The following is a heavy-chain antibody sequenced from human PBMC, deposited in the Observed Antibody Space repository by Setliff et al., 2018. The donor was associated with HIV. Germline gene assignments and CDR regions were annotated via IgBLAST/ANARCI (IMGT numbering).Heavy chain of an antibody. V-gene: IGHV4-61*02. CDR1: GGSISSGNYY. J-gene: IGHJ6*03. CDR3: ARDRDIVVVPASPQGYYYYMDV. CDR2: IYSSGST. D-gene: IGHD2-2*01. Sequence: SETLSLTCTVSGGSISSGNYYWSWIRHPAGKGLEWIGRIYSSGSTHYNPSLKSRVPISINTSKNQFSLKLSSVTAADTAVYYCARDRDIVVVPASPQGYYYYMDVGGKGTTVTVS.